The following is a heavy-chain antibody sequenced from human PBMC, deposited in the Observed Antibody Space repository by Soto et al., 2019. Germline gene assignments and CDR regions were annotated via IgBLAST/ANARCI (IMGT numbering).Heavy chain of an antibody. D-gene: IGHD6-13*01. J-gene: IGHJ4*02. CDR3: GGRIIAAGTVND. Sequence: QVQLQESGPGLVKPSETLSLTCTVSGGSISNYYWSWIRQPPGKGLEWIGYVYYSGSSSYNPSHNIRVTRSVATSKNQFSLKLSSVTAADTAVYYCGGRIIAAGTVNDGGQGTLVTVSS. CDR2: VYYSGSS. V-gene: IGHV4-59*01. CDR1: GGSISNYY.